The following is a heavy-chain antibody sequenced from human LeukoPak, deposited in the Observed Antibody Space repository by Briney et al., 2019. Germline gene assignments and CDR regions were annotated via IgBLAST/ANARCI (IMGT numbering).Heavy chain of an antibody. CDR3: ARDSYDILTGYYDY. CDR1: GGSISSYY. V-gene: IGHV4-4*07. J-gene: IGHJ4*02. CDR2: IYTSGST. D-gene: IGHD3-9*01. Sequence: PSETLSLTCTVSGGSISSYYWSWIRQPAGKGLEWIGRIYTSGSTNYNPSLKSRVTMSVDTSKNQFSLKLSSVTAADTAVYYCARDSYDILTGYYDYWGQGTLVTVSS.